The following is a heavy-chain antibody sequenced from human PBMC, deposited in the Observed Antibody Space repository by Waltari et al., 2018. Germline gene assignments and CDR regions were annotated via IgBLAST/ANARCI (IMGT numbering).Heavy chain of an antibody. CDR2: ISGSGGST. D-gene: IGHD4-17*01. V-gene: IGHV3-23*01. CDR3: AKTFYGDYEEDY. CDR1: GFTFSSYA. J-gene: IGHJ4*02. Sequence: EVQLLESGGGLVQPGGSLRLSCAASGFTFSSYAMSWVRQAPGKGLEWVSAISGSGGSTYYAASVKGRFTISRDNSKNTLYLQMNSLRAEDTAVYYCAKTFYGDYEEDYWGQGTLVTVSS.